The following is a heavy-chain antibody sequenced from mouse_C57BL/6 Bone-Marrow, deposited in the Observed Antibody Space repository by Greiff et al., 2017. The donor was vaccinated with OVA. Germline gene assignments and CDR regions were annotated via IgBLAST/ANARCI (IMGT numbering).Heavy chain of an antibody. V-gene: IGHV1-55*01. CDR3: AIQDSNYYGSRRYFDY. CDR2: IYPGSGST. J-gene: IGHJ2*01. D-gene: IGHD1-1*01. CDR1: GYTFTSYW. Sequence: QVHVKQPGAELVKPGASVKMSCKASGYTFTSYWITWVKQRPGQGLEWIGDIYPGSGSTNYNEKFKSKATLTVDTSSSTAYMQLSSLTSEDSAVYYCAIQDSNYYGSRRYFDYWGQGTTLTVSS.